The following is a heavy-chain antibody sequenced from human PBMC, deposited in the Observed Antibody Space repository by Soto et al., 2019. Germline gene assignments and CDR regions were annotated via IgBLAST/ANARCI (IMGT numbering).Heavy chain of an antibody. J-gene: IGHJ5*02. V-gene: IGHV1-24*01. D-gene: IGHD2-2*01. CDR2: FDPEDGET. CDR1: GYTLTELS. Sequence: VSVKVSCKVSGYTLTELSMHWVRQAPGKGLEWMGGFDPEDGETIYTQKFQGRVTMTEDTSTDTAYMELSSLRSEDTAVYYCATFFPVVPAARWFDPWGQGTLVTVSS. CDR3: ATFFPVVPAARWFDP.